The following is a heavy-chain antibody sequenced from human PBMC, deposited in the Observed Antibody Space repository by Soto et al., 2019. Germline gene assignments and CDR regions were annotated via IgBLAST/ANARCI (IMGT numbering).Heavy chain of an antibody. CDR3: AKDRYSDYNYYHGLEV. J-gene: IGHJ6*02. Sequence: QVQLVESGGGVVQSGRSLRLSCAVSGFTFRNYGMHWVRQAPGKGLEWVAVISFDGSEKHYVDSVKGRFSISRDNPKNTLYLQMNSLRAEDTALYYCAKDRYSDYNYYHGLEVWGQGTTVIVSS. CDR2: ISFDGSEK. V-gene: IGHV3-30*18. D-gene: IGHD4-17*01. CDR1: GFTFRNYG.